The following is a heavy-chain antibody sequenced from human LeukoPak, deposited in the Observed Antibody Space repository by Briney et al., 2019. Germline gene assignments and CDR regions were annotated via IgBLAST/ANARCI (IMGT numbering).Heavy chain of an antibody. J-gene: IGHJ4*02. Sequence: SETLSLTCAVYGGSFSGYYWSWIRQPPGKGLEWIGEINHSGSTNYNPSLKSRVTISVDTSKNQFSLKLSSVTAADTAVYYCAIGPAFDYWGQGTLVTVSS. CDR1: GGSFSGYY. CDR3: AIGPAFDY. V-gene: IGHV4-34*01. CDR2: INHSGST.